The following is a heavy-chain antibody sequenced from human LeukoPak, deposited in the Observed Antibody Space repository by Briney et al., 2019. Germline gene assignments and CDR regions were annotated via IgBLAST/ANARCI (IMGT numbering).Heavy chain of an antibody. CDR1: GFTFSSSG. D-gene: IGHD6-19*01. CDR2: ISVDGSNT. V-gene: IGHV3-30*18. Sequence: PGGSLRPSCAASGFTFSSSGMRCVRQAAGRGLEWVAFISVDGSNTSYADSVKGRFTISRDNSKNTLYLQMNSLRPEDKAVYYYAKRNSSGWYYFDYWGRGPLATVSS. CDR3: AKRNSSGWYYFDY. J-gene: IGHJ4*02.